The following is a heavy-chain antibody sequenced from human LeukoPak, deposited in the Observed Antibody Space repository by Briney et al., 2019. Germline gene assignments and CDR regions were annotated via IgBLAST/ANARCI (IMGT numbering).Heavy chain of an antibody. J-gene: IGHJ4*02. CDR1: GFTFSTYG. CDR3: AKAGTQQWLLFVGVY. Sequence: GGSLRLSCAASGFTFSTYGMLWVRQAPGQGPEWVALIRYDGSNKYYADSVKGRFTISRDNSKNTLYLQMNSLRAEDTAMYYCAKAGTQQWLLFVGVYWGQGALVTVSS. CDR2: IRYDGSNK. D-gene: IGHD6-19*01. V-gene: IGHV3-30*02.